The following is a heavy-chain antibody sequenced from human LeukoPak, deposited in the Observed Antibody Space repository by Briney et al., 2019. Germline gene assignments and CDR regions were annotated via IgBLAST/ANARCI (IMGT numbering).Heavy chain of an antibody. CDR1: GGSISSSSYY. CDR3: AKDGGKGYYYDSSGYLGPPFWYFDL. Sequence: SETLSLTCTVSGGSISSSSYYWGWIRQPPGKGLEWIGNIYYSGSTYYNPSLKSRVTISVDTSKKQLSLRLSSVTAADTAVYYCAKDGGKGYYYDSSGYLGPPFWYFDLWGRGTLVTVSS. J-gene: IGHJ2*01. D-gene: IGHD3-22*01. CDR2: IYYSGST. V-gene: IGHV4-39*07.